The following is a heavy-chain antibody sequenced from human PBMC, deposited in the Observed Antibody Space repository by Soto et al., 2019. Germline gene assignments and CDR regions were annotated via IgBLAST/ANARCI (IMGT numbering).Heavy chain of an antibody. V-gene: IGHV3-23*01. Sequence: GGSLRLSCAASGFTFSSYAMSWVRQAPGKGLEWVSAISGSGGSTYYADSVKGRFTISRDNSKNTLYLQMNSLRAEDTAVYYCAKGALGPRGYSYGIDYWGQGTLVTVSS. J-gene: IGHJ4*02. CDR3: AKGALGPRGYSYGIDY. CDR2: ISGSGGST. CDR1: GFTFSSYA. D-gene: IGHD5-18*01.